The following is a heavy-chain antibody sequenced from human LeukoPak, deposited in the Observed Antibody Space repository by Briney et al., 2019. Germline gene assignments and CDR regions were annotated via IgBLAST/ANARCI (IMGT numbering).Heavy chain of an antibody. Sequence: PGGSLRLSCAASGFTFSSYSMNWVRQAPGKGLEWVSSISSSSSDIYYADSVKGGFTISRDNAKDSLYLQMNRLRAEDTAVYYCACNVYWGSYRYTLDYWGQGTLVTVSS. J-gene: IGHJ4*02. V-gene: IGHV3-21*01. CDR2: ISSSSSDI. CDR1: GFTFSSYS. CDR3: ACNVYWGSYRYTLDY. D-gene: IGHD3-16*02.